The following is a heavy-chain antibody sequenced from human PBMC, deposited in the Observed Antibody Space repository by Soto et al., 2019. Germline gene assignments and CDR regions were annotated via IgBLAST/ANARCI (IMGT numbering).Heavy chain of an antibody. D-gene: IGHD6-19*01. Sequence: GASVKVSCKASGGTFSSYAISWVRQAPGQGLEWMGGIIPIFGTANYAQKFQGRVTITADESTSTAYMELSSLRSDDTAVYYCAREGHSSGRLNGMDVWGQGTTVTVSS. CDR2: IIPIFGTA. J-gene: IGHJ6*02. CDR1: GGTFSSYA. CDR3: AREGHSSGRLNGMDV. V-gene: IGHV1-69*13.